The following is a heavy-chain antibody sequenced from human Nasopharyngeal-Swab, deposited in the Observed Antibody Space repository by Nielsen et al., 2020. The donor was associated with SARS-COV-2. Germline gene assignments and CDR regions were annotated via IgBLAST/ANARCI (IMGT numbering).Heavy chain of an antibody. J-gene: IGHJ6*03. Sequence: RQAPGKGLEWIGYIYYSGSTNYNPSLKSRVTISVDTSKNQFSLKLSSVTAADTAVYYCATYYDYVWGSYRTPYYYYYMDVWGKGTTVTVSS. CDR3: ATYYDYVWGSYRTPYYYYYMDV. V-gene: IGHV4-59*01. CDR2: IYYSGST. D-gene: IGHD3-16*02.